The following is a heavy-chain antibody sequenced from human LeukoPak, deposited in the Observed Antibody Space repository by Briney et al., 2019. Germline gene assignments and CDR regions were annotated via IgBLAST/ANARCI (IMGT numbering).Heavy chain of an antibody. CDR2: IIPILGIA. D-gene: IGHD5-24*01. V-gene: IGHV1-69*04. J-gene: IGHJ4*02. Sequence: ASVKVSCKASGGTFSSYAISWVRQAPGQGLEWMGRIIPILGIANYAQKFQGRVTITADKSTSTAYMELSSLRSEDTAVYYCATRDGYNLSDYWGQGTLATVSS. CDR3: ATRDGYNLSDY. CDR1: GGTFSSYA.